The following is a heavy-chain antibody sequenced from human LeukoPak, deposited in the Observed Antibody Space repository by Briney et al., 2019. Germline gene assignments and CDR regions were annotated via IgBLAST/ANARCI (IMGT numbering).Heavy chain of an antibody. CDR2: IIPIFGTA. CDR1: GGTFSIYA. J-gene: IGHJ3*02. CDR3: ARHPGVEMATYAFDI. V-gene: IGHV1-69*05. D-gene: IGHD5-24*01. Sequence: ASVKVSCKASGGTFSIYAISWVRQAPGQGLEWMGGIIPIFGTANYAQKFQGRVTITTDESTSTAYMELSSLRSEDTAVYYCARHPGVEMATYAFDIWGQGTMVTVSS.